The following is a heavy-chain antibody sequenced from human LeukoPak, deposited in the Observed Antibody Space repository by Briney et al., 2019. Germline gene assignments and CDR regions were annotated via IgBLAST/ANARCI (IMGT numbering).Heavy chain of an antibody. CDR3: ARGPTIYYDSSGYLDY. CDR2: IYYSGST. D-gene: IGHD3-22*01. J-gene: IGHJ4*02. Sequence: SETLSLTCTVSGGSISSSSYYWGWIRQPPGKGLEWIGSIYYSGSTYYNPSLKSRVTISVDTSKNQFSLKLSSVTAADTAVYYCARGPTIYYDSSGYLDYWGQGTLVTVSS. CDR1: GGSISSSSYY. V-gene: IGHV4-39*01.